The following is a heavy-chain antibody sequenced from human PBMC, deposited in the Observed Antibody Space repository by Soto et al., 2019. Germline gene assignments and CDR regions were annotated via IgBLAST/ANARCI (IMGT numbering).Heavy chain of an antibody. CDR3: ARLSRPNYYDTSGFFKDNWFDP. Sequence: GASVKVSCKASGGTFNSYDINWVRQAPGQGLEWMGGIIPIVETPKYAQKFQGRVTITADESTNTVYMELSSLRSEDTAVYYCARLSRPNYYDTSGFFKDNWFDPWGQGTLVTVSS. D-gene: IGHD3-22*01. J-gene: IGHJ5*02. CDR1: GGTFNSYD. CDR2: IIPIVETP. V-gene: IGHV1-69*13.